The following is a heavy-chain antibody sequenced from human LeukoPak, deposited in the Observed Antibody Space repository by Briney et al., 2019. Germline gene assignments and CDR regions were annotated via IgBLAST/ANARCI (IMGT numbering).Heavy chain of an antibody. V-gene: IGHV4-34*01. CDR1: GGSISSYY. J-gene: IGHJ4*02. CDR2: INHSGST. CDR3: ARGRVTMVRGLLFDY. Sequence: ETLSLTCTVSGGSISSYYWSWIRQPPGKGLEWIGEINHSGSTNYNPSLKSRVTISVDTSKNQFSLKLSSVTAADTAVYYCARGRVTMVRGLLFDYWGQGTLVTVSS. D-gene: IGHD3-10*01.